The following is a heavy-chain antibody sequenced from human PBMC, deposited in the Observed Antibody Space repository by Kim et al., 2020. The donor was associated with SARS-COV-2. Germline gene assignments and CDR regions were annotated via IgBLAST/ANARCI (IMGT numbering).Heavy chain of an antibody. V-gene: IGHV3-48*03. CDR3: ARDPYSSSYNYYGIDV. D-gene: IGHD6-13*01. CDR2: ISNSGSTI. Sequence: GGSLRLSCAASGFTFSSYEMNWVRQAPGKGLEWVAYISNSGSTIYYADSVKGRFTISRDNAKNSLYLQMNSLRAEDTAVYYCARDPYSSSYNYYGIDVWGRGTTVTVSS. CDR1: GFTFSSYE. J-gene: IGHJ6*02.